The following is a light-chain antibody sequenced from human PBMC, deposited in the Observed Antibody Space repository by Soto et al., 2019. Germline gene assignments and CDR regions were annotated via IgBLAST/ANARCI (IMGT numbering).Light chain of an antibody. Sequence: EIVMTQSPATLSVSPGERATLSCRASQSVSSNLAWYQHTPGQAPRLLIYGASTRATGIPARFSGSGSGTEFTLTISSLQPEDFAVYFCQQYNFRWTFGQGTKVDIK. V-gene: IGKV3-15*01. CDR1: QSVSSN. J-gene: IGKJ1*01. CDR3: QQYNFRWT. CDR2: GAS.